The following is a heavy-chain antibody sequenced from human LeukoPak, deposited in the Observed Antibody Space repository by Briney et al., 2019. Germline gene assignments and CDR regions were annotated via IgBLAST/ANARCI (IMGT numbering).Heavy chain of an antibody. CDR1: GFTFSRYW. V-gene: IGHV3-7*03. CDR2: IKQDGSEK. D-gene: IGHD5-24*01. CDR3: AKGGMEMATIWYFDY. Sequence: GGSLRLSCAASGFTFSRYWMSWVRQAPGKGLEWVATIKQDGSEKYYVDSVKGRFTISRDNAKNSLYLQMDSLRAEDTAVYYCAKGGMEMATIWYFDYWGQGTLVTVSS. J-gene: IGHJ4*02.